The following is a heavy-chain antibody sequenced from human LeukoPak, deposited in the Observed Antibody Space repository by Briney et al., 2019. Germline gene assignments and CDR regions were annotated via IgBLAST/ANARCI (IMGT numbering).Heavy chain of an antibody. D-gene: IGHD3-9*01. Sequence: SETLSPTCTVSGGSISSSSYYWGWIRQPPGKGLEWIGSIYYSGSTYYNPSLKSRVTISVDTSKNQFSLKLSSVTAADTAVYYCARPYYDILTGTRGGRAFDIWGQGTMVTVSS. CDR2: IYYSGST. V-gene: IGHV4-39*01. CDR3: ARPYYDILTGTRGGRAFDI. CDR1: GGSISSSSYY. J-gene: IGHJ3*02.